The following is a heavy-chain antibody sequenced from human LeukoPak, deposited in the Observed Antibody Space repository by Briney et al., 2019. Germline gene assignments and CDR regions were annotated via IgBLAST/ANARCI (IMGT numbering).Heavy chain of an antibody. D-gene: IGHD1-1*01. CDR1: GGTFTGDY. CDR3: ARVGTTSYFDY. CDR2: RDLGARIT. V-gene: IGHV4-34*01. Sequence: SETVSLTCAVYGGTFTGDYWSWIRQPPGKALEWIGERDLGARITSYNPSLKSRVTISVDRSKNQFSLKLSSVTAADTAVYYCARVGTTSYFDYWGQGTLVTVSS. J-gene: IGHJ4*02.